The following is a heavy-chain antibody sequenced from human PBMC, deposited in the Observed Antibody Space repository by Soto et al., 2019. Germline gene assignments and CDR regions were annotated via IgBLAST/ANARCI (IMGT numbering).Heavy chain of an antibody. CDR3: ARDGYCSGGSCYSVPVFDY. V-gene: IGHV3-48*01. CDR1: GFTFSSYS. J-gene: IGHJ4*02. CDR2: ISSSSSTI. Sequence: PGGSLRLSCAASGFTFSSYSMNWVRQAPGKGLAWVSYISSSSSTIYYADSVKGRFTISRDNSKNTLYLQMNSLRAEDTAVYYCARDGYCSGGSCYSVPVFDYWGQGTLVTVSS. D-gene: IGHD2-15*01.